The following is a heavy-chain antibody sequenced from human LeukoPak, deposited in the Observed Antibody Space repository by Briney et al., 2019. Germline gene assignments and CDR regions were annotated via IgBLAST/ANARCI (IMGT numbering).Heavy chain of an antibody. Sequence: SETLSLTCAVYGGSFSGYYWSWIRQPPGKGLEWIGEINHSGSTNYNPSLKSRVTISVDTSKNQFSLKLSSVTAADTAVYYCARGLVYCSSTSCYDHYYYYYMDVWGKGTTVTVSS. D-gene: IGHD2-2*01. CDR3: ARGLVYCSSTSCYDHYYYYYMDV. CDR1: GGSFSGYY. V-gene: IGHV4-34*01. J-gene: IGHJ6*03. CDR2: INHSGST.